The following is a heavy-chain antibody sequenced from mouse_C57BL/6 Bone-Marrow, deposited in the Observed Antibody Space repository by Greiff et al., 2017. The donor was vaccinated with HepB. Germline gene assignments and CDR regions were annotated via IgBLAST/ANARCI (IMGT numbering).Heavy chain of an antibody. J-gene: IGHJ2*01. CDR3: ARDGYFYFDY. Sequence: EVKLVESEGGLVQPGRSMKLSCTASGFTFSDYYMAWVRQVPEKGLEWVANINYDGSSTYYLDSLKSRFIISRDNAKNILYLQMSSLKSEDTATYYCARDGYFYFDYWGQGTTLTVSS. V-gene: IGHV5-16*01. D-gene: IGHD2-3*01. CDR1: GFTFSDYY. CDR2: INYDGSST.